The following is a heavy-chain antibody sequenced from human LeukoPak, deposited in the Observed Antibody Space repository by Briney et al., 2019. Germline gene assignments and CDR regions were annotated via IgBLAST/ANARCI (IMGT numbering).Heavy chain of an antibody. J-gene: IGHJ4*02. V-gene: IGHV1-2*02. CDR2: SNPNSGGT. D-gene: IGHD3-22*01. CDR1: GYTFTGYY. CDR3: ARDVGDSSGYDLDY. Sequence: ASVKVSCKASGYTFTGYYMHWMRQAPGQGLEWMGWSNPNSGGTNYAQKFQGRVTMTRDTSISTAYMELSRLRSDDTAVYYCARDVGDSSGYDLDYWGQGTQVTVSS.